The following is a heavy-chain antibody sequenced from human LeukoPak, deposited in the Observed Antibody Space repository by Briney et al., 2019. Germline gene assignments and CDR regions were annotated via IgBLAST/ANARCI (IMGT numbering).Heavy chain of an antibody. CDR2: IYYSGST. Sequence: SQTLSLTCTVSGGSISSGDYYWGWIRQPPGKGLEWIGSIYYSGSTYYNPSLKSRVTISVDTSKNQFSLKLSSVTAADTAVYYCARLAPTGANVDYWGQGTLVTVSS. CDR3: ARLAPTGANVDY. J-gene: IGHJ4*02. CDR1: GGSISSGDYY. D-gene: IGHD1-26*01. V-gene: IGHV4-39*01.